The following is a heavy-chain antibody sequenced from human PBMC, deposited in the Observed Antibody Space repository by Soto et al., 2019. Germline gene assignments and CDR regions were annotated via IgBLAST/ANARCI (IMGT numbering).Heavy chain of an antibody. J-gene: IGHJ4*02. CDR3: AIPFYYDILTGYSAFDY. V-gene: IGHV5-51*01. CDR1: GYSFTSYW. Sequence: GESLKISCKGSGYSFTSYWIGWVRQMPGKGLEWMGIIYPGDSDTRYSPSFQGQVTISADKSISTAYLQWSSLKASDTAMYYCAIPFYYDILTGYSAFDYWGQGTLVTVSS. CDR2: IYPGDSDT. D-gene: IGHD3-9*01.